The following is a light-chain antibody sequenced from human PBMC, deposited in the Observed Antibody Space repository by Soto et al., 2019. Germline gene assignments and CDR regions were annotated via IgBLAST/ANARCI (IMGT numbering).Light chain of an antibody. CDR2: AAS. CDR3: QKYSSVPV. CDR1: QGISNF. J-gene: IGKJ3*01. V-gene: IGKV1-27*01. Sequence: DIQMTQSPTSLSASVGDRVTITCRASQGISNFVAWYQQKPGKAPKLLIYAASTLHSGVPSRFSGSGSGTDFTLTINSLQPEDVATYSCQKYSSVPVFGPGTKVEIK.